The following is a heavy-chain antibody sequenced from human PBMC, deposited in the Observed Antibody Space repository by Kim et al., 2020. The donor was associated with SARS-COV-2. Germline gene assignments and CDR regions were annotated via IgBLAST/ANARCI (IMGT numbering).Heavy chain of an antibody. D-gene: IGHD6-19*01. Sequence: SETLSLTCAVYGGSFSGYYWSWIRQPPGKGLEWIGEINHSGSTNYNPSLKSRVTISVDTSKNQFSLKLSSVTAADTAVYYCAREGPYSSGWGFDPWGQGTLVTVSS. CDR3: AREGPYSSGWGFDP. V-gene: IGHV4-34*01. CDR2: INHSGST. J-gene: IGHJ5*02. CDR1: GGSFSGYY.